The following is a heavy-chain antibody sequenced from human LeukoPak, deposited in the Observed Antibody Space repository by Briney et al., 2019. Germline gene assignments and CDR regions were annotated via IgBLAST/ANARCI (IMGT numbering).Heavy chain of an antibody. J-gene: IGHJ6*03. CDR2: IYTSGNT. D-gene: IGHD1-1*01. Sequence: SETLSLTCTVSGGSISSYYWSWIRQPAGKGLEWIGRIYTSGNTNYNPSLKSRVTISVDKSKNQFSLKLSSVTAADTAVHYCARETGPYYYYYMDVWGKGTTVTVSS. CDR3: ARETGPYYYYYMDV. CDR1: GGSISSYY. V-gene: IGHV4-4*07.